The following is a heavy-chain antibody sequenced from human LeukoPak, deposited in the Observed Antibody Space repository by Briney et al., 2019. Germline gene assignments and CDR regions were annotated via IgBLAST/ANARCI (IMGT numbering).Heavy chain of an antibody. V-gene: IGHV3-48*02. CDR2: ISSSSSII. CDR3: ASDPKGSGYAFDY. D-gene: IGHD5-12*01. CDR1: GFTFSNCA. J-gene: IGHJ4*02. Sequence: GGSLRLSCTASGFTFSNCAMNWVRQAPGKGLEWVSYISSSSSIIRYADSVKGRFTISRDNAKNSLYLQMSSLRDEDTAVYYCASDPKGSGYAFDYWGQGTLVTISS.